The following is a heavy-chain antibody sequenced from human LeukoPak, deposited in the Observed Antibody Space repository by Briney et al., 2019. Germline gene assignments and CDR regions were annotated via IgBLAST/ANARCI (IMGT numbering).Heavy chain of an antibody. V-gene: IGHV3-23*01. Sequence: GGSLRLSCAASGFTFSSYAMSWVRQAPGRGLEWVSLISGSGGSTYYADSVKGRFTISRDTSSSALYLQMNSLRAEDTAVYYCAKAMVRGGVIQQYFDYWGQGTLVTVSS. CDR2: ISGSGGST. CDR3: AKAMVRGGVIQQYFDY. J-gene: IGHJ4*02. D-gene: IGHD3-10*01. CDR1: GFTFSSYA.